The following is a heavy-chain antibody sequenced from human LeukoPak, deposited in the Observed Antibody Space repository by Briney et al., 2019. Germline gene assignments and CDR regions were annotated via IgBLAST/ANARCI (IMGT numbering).Heavy chain of an antibody. D-gene: IGHD1-1*01. Sequence: ASVKVSCKASGYTFTSYGISWVRQAPGQGLEWMGWISGYNGNTNYAQKLQGRVTMTTDTSTSTAYMELRSLRSDDTAVYYCARLTGLERRLAPFDPWGQGTLVTVSS. CDR1: GYTFTSYG. V-gene: IGHV1-18*01. CDR3: ARLTGLERRLAPFDP. CDR2: ISGYNGNT. J-gene: IGHJ5*02.